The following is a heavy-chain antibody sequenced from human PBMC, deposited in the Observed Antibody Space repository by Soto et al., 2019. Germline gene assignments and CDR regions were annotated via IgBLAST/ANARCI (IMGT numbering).Heavy chain of an antibody. J-gene: IGHJ4*02. CDR1: GFLVNSAY. V-gene: IGHV3-53*01. CDR2: INSDGST. D-gene: IGHD5-18*01. Sequence: EVQLVESGGGLIQPGGSLRLSCAASGFLVNSAYMTWVRQAPGKGLEWLCMINSDGSTLYAESVKGRFTIFRDNYKNRMDLQMNSLRAEDTAMYYCARSRYSFAWGYWGQGTLVIVTS. CDR3: ARSRYSFAWGY.